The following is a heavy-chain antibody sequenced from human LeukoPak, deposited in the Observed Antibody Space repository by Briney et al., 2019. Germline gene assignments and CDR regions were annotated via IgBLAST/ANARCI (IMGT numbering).Heavy chain of an antibody. CDR2: ISGGGVTT. V-gene: IGHV3-23*01. CDR3: ARNQQLGGHSYYYYGMDV. J-gene: IGHJ6*02. CDR1: GFTSIAYA. D-gene: IGHD3-16*01. Sequence: GGSLRLSCVGSGFTSIAYALTWARQAPGKGLEWVSGISGGGVTTYYADSVKGRFTISRDNSKSTLYLQMNSLRADDTAIYYCARNQQLGGHSYYYYGMDVWGQGTTVTVSS.